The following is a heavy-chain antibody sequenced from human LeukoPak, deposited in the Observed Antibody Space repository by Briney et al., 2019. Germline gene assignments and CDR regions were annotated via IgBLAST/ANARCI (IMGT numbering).Heavy chain of an antibody. CDR3: ARVLAARPGYYYYMDV. CDR1: GGTFSSYA. CDR2: IIPIFGTA. J-gene: IGHJ6*03. Sequence: GASVKVSCKASGGTFSSYAISGVRQAPGQGLEWMGGIIPIFGTANYAQKFQGRVTITTDESTSTAYMELSSLRSEDTAVYYCARVLAARPGYYYYMDVWGKGTTVTVSS. D-gene: IGHD6-6*01. V-gene: IGHV1-69*05.